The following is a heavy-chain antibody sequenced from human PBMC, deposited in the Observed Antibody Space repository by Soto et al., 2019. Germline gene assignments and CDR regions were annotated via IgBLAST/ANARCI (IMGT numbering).Heavy chain of an antibody. CDR1: GFTFGRHW. V-gene: IGHV3-7*01. CDR2: IKQNGAET. CDR3: ARVPYDSTGYFNDY. D-gene: IGHD3-22*01. J-gene: IGHJ4*02. Sequence: EVQLVESGGALVQPGGTLRLSCAASGFTFGRHWVSWVRQAPGKGLEWVANIKQNGAETYYAHPVQGRFTISRDNIKSILYLQMSGLRGDDTAVYSCARVPYDSTGYFNDYWGQGTLVSVSS.